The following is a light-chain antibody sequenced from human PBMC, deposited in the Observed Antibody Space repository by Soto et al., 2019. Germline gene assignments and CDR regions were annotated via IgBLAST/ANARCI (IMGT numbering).Light chain of an antibody. V-gene: IGKV3-11*01. CDR2: DVS. CDR3: PQRREWPLCT. J-gene: IGKJ2*02. CDR1: QSVSSY. Sequence: EVILTQSPGTLSLSPGDRATLSCRASQSVSSYLAWYQQKPGQAPRLLIYDVSNRATGIPARFSGSGSGTDLTLTISSLEPEDFAVYFGPQRREWPLCTFGQGTKLEIK.